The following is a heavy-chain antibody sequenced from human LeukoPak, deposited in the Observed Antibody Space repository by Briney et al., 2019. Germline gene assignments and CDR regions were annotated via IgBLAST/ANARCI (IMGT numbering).Heavy chain of an antibody. V-gene: IGHV3-48*04. CDR3: ARDRGPSRYSIDY. D-gene: IGHD5-18*01. Sequence: GGSLRLSCAASGFTFSSYSMNWVRQAPGKGLEWVSYISSSGSTIYYADSVKGRFTISRDNAKNSLYLQMNSLRAEDTAVYYCARDRGPSRYSIDYWGQGTLVTVSS. CDR2: ISSSGSTI. J-gene: IGHJ4*02. CDR1: GFTFSSYS.